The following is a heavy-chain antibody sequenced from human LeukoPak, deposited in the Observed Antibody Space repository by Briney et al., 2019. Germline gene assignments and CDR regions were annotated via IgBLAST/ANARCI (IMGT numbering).Heavy chain of an antibody. CDR3: ARSWRVPENWFDP. D-gene: IGHD2-2*01. J-gene: IGHJ5*02. Sequence: PSETLSLTCTDSGGSISSYYWSWIRQPPGKGLEWIGYIYYSGSTNYNPSLKSRVTISVDTSKNQFSLKLSSVTAADTAVYYCARSWRVPENWFDPWGQGTLVTVSS. CDR1: GGSISSYY. CDR2: IYYSGST. V-gene: IGHV4-59*01.